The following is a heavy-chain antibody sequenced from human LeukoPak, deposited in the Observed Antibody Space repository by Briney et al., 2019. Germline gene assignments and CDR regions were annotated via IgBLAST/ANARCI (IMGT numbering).Heavy chain of an antibody. CDR2: ISSSSSYI. J-gene: IGHJ4*02. Sequence: GGSPRLSCAASGFTVSSYSMNWVRQAPGKGLEWVSSISSSSSYIYYADSVKGRFTISRDNAKNSLYLQMNSLRAEDTTVYYCARSYCSSTSCFLHYWGEGTPVIVSS. V-gene: IGHV3-21*01. CDR3: ARSYCSSTSCFLHY. D-gene: IGHD2-2*01. CDR1: GFTVSSYS.